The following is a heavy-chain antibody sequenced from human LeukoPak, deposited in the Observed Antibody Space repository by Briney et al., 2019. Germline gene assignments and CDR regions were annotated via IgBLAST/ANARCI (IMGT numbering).Heavy chain of an antibody. Sequence: SETLSLTCTVSGGSISSYYWSWIRQPAGKGLEWIGRIYTSGSTNYNPSLKSRVTMSVDTSKNQFSLKPSSVTAADTAVYYCARGEMHYYDSSGYYREDAFDIWGQGTMVTVSS. D-gene: IGHD3-22*01. J-gene: IGHJ3*02. V-gene: IGHV4-4*07. CDR1: GGSISSYY. CDR3: ARGEMHYYDSSGYYREDAFDI. CDR2: IYTSGST.